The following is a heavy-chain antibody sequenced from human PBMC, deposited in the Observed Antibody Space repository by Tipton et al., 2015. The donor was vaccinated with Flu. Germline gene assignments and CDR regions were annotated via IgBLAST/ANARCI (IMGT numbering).Heavy chain of an antibody. V-gene: IGHV4-59*13. Sequence: TLSLTCSLSGGSISDYYYTWIRQPPGKGLEWIGSIFYTGNTDYSPSLKSRVTISLDTSKNQFSLELTSMTAADTAVYYCARVNRSWLVPWGQGTLGAVSS. J-gene: IGHJ5*02. CDR1: GGSISDYY. CDR2: IFYTGNT. D-gene: IGHD2/OR15-2a*01. CDR3: ARVNRSWLVP.